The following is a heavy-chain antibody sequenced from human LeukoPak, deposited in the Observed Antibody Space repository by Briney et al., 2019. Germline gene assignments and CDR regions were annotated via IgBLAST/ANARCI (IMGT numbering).Heavy chain of an antibody. CDR1: GGSISSYY. J-gene: IGHJ4*02. CDR3: ARVDYTYYFDY. D-gene: IGHD4-11*01. V-gene: IGHV4-59*08. CDR2: IYYSGST. Sequence: SETLSLICTVSGGSISSYYWSWIRQPPGKGLEWIGYIYYSGSTNYNPSLKSRVTISVDASKNQFSLKLSSVTAADTAVYYCARVDYTYYFDYWGQGTLVTVSS.